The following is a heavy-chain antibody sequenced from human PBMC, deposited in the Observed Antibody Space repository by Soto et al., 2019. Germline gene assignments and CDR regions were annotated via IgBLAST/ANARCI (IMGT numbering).Heavy chain of an antibody. V-gene: IGHV1-46*01. Sequence: GASVKVSCKASGYTFTSYYMHWVRQAPGQGLEWMGIINPSGGSTRYAQKFQGRVTMTRDTSTSTVYMELSSLRSEDTAVYYCSRGLIYDSSGYYFDYWGQGTLVTVSS. CDR3: SRGLIYDSSGYYFDY. J-gene: IGHJ4*02. CDR2: INPSGGST. CDR1: GYTFTSYY. D-gene: IGHD3-22*01.